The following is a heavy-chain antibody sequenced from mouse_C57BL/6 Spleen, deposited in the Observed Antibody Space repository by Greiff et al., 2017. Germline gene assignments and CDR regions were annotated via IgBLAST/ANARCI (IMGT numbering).Heavy chain of an antibody. V-gene: IGHV1-26*01. CDR1: GYTFTDYY. D-gene: IGHD4-1*01. CDR2: INPNNGGT. CDR3: ARTGTSARDY. J-gene: IGHJ4*01. Sequence: EVQLQQSGPELVKPGASVKISCKASGYTFTDYYMNWVKQSHGKSLEWIGDINPNNGGTSYNQKFKGKATLTVDKSSSTAYMELRSLTSEDSAVYYCARTGTSARDYWGQGTSVTVSS.